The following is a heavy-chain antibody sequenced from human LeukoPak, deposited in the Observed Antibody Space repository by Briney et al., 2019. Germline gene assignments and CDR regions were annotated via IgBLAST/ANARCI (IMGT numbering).Heavy chain of an antibody. CDR3: ATFAARGGMIVVSNVEFDY. CDR1: GYTFTSYD. J-gene: IGHJ4*02. Sequence: ASVKVSCKASGYTFTSYDINWVRQATGQGLEWMGWMNPNSGNTGYAQKFQGRVTMTRNTSISTAYMELSSLRSEDTAVYYCATFAARGGMIVVSNVEFDYWGQGTLVTVSS. CDR2: MNPNSGNT. V-gene: IGHV1-8*01. D-gene: IGHD3-22*01.